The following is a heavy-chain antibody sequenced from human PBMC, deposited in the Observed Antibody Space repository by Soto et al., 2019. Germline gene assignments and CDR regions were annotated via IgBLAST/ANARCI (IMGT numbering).Heavy chain of an antibody. CDR2: ISGSGGST. Sequence: GGSLRLSCAASGFTFSSYAMSWVRQAPGKGLEWVSAISGSGGSTYYADSVKGRFTISRDNSKNTLYLQMNSLRAEDTAVYYCAKDWWVASSSWYDQGYWGQGTLVTVSS. CDR3: AKDWWVASSSWYDQGY. V-gene: IGHV3-23*01. J-gene: IGHJ4*02. CDR1: GFTFSSYA. D-gene: IGHD6-13*01.